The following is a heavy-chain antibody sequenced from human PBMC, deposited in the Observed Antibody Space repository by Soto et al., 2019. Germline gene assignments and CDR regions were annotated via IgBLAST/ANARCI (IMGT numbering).Heavy chain of an antibody. CDR1: CGSISSDDYY. CDR3: AGDRSNSPDYFDY. Sequence: PSETLSLTCTVSCGSISSDDYYWSWIRQPPGKGLEWIGHIYYSGRTYYNPSLKSRLTISVDTSKNQFSLKLSSVSAADTAVYFCAGDRSNSPDYFDYWGQGTLVTVSS. D-gene: IGHD6-6*01. V-gene: IGHV4-30-4*01. J-gene: IGHJ4*02. CDR2: IYYSGRT.